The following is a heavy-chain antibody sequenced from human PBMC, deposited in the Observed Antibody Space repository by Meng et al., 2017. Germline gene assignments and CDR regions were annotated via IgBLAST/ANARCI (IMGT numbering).Heavy chain of an antibody. D-gene: IGHD3-22*01. CDR3: ARGMDSSGYYPSL. V-gene: IGHV3-21*01. J-gene: IGHJ4*02. CDR1: GFTFSSYS. CDR2: ISSSSSYI. Sequence: VQMVESGGGLVKPGGSLRLPCAVSGFTFSSYSMNWVRQAPGKGLEWVSSISSSSSYIYYADSVKGRFTISRDNAKNSLYLQMNSLRAEDTAVYYCARGMDSSGYYPSLWGQGTLVTVSS.